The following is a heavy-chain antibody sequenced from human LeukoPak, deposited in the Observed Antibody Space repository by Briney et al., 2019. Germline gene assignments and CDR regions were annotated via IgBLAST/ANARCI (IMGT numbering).Heavy chain of an antibody. D-gene: IGHD1-26*01. CDR2: ISGDGGST. J-gene: IGHJ4*02. Sequence: GGSLRLSCAASGFTFSSYAINWVRQAPGKGLECVSAISGDGGSTYYADSVKGRFTISRDNSKNTMCLQMNSLRAEDTAVYYCAKQKGSASGASDYWGQGTLVTVSS. CDR1: GFTFSSYA. CDR3: AKQKGSASGASDY. V-gene: IGHV3-23*01.